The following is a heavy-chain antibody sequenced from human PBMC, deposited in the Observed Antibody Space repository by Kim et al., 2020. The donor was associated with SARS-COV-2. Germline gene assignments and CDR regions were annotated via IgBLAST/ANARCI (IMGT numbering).Heavy chain of an antibody. CDR3: ARVTRIAAAGKGYYYYYGMDV. CDR1: GFTFSSYS. D-gene: IGHD6-13*01. J-gene: IGHJ6*02. Sequence: GGSLRLSCAASGFTFSSYSMNWVRQAPGKGLEWVSSISSSSSYIYYADSVKGRFTISRDNAKNSLYLQMNSLRAEDTAVYYCARVTRIAAAGKGYYYYYGMDVWGQGTTVTVSS. V-gene: IGHV3-21*01. CDR2: ISSSSSYI.